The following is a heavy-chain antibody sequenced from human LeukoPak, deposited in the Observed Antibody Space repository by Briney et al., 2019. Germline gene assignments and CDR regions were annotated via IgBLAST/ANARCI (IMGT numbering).Heavy chain of an antibody. V-gene: IGHV4-61*02. D-gene: IGHD6-13*01. CDR3: ARGLGYSSSWLRYYYYMDV. CDR1: GGSISSGSYY. Sequence: PSETLSLTCTVSGGSISSGSYYWSWIRQPAGKGLEWIGRIYTSGSTNYNPSLKSRVTISVDTSKNQFSLKLSSVTAADTAVYYCARGLGYSSSWLRYYYYMDVWGKGTTVTVSS. J-gene: IGHJ6*03. CDR2: IYTSGST.